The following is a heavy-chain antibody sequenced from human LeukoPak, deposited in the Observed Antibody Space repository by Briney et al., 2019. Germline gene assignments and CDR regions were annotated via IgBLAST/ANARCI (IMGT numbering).Heavy chain of an antibody. V-gene: IGHV1-2*02. CDR1: GYTFTGYY. J-gene: IGHJ3*02. Sequence: ASVKVSCKASGYTFTGYYMHWVRQAPGQGLEWMGWINPNSGGTNYAQKFQGRVTMTRDTSISTAYMELSRLRSDDTAVYYCARDGMTTVTTHAFDIRGQGTMVTVSS. D-gene: IGHD4-17*01. CDR3: ARDGMTTVTTHAFDI. CDR2: INPNSGGT.